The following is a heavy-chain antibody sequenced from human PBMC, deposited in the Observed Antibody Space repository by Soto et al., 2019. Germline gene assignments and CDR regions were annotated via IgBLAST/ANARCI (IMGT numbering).Heavy chain of an antibody. CDR1: GFSVTSNY. V-gene: IGHV3-53*01. J-gene: IGHJ4*02. D-gene: IGHD3-9*01. CDR2: IYAGGNT. Sequence: GSLRLSCTVSGFSVTSNYMTWVRQAPGKGLECVSVIYAGGNTYYADSVKGRFTISSDNSKNTLYLQMNNLRAEDTAVYYCARVTTFYDILTSSYALNYFDYWGQGTRVTVSS. CDR3: ARVTTFYDILTSSYALNYFDY.